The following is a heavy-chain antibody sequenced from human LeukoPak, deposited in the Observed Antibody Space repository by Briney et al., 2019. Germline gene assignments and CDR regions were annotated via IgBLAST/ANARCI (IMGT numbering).Heavy chain of an antibody. Sequence: ASVKVSCKASGYTFTGYCMHWVRQAPGQGLEWMGWINPNSGGTNYAQKFQGRVTMTRDTSISTAYMELSRLRSDDTAVYYCASGDILTGYYFDYWGQGTLVTVSS. V-gene: IGHV1-2*02. J-gene: IGHJ4*02. CDR1: GYTFTGYC. CDR3: ASGDILTGYYFDY. D-gene: IGHD3-9*01. CDR2: INPNSGGT.